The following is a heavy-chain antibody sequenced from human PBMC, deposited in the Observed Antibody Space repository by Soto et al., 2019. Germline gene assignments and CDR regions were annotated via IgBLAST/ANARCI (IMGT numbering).Heavy chain of an antibody. J-gene: IGHJ6*02. D-gene: IGHD6-13*01. CDR1: GDSVSSNSAA. CDR2: TYYRPKWYN. V-gene: IGHV6-1*01. CDR3: ARGTSSSWYYYYYGMDV. Sequence: SQTLSLTCAISGDSVSSNSAAWNWIRQSPSRGLEWLGRTYYRPKWYNDYAVSVKSRITINPDTSKNQFSLQLNSVTPEDTAVYYCARGTSSSWYYYYYGMDVWGQGTTVTVSS.